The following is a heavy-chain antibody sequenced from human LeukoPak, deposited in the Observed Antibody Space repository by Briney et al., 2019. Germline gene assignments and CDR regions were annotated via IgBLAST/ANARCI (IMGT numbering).Heavy chain of an antibody. CDR3: ARAYGSGSYSANWFDP. CDR1: GYTFTGYY. V-gene: IGHV1-2*02. J-gene: IGHJ5*02. CDR2: INLNSGGT. Sequence: ASVKVSCKASGYTFTGYYMHWVRQAPGQGLEWMGWINLNSGGTNYAQKSQGRVTMTRDTSISTAYMELSRLRSDDTAVYYCARAYGSGSYSANWFDPWGQGTLVTVSS. D-gene: IGHD3-10*01.